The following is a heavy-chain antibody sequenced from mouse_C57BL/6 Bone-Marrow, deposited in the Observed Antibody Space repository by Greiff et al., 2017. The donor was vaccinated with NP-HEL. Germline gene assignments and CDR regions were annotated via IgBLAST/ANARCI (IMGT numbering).Heavy chain of an antibody. Sequence: QVQLQQSGAELAKPGASVKLSCKASGYTFTSYWMHWVKQRPGQGLEWIGYINPSSGYTKYNQKFKDKATLTADKSSSTAYMQLSSLTYEDSSVYYCARPIYFPSFYVWGTGTTVTVSS. D-gene: IGHD2-1*01. CDR3: ARPIYFPSFYV. J-gene: IGHJ1*03. CDR2: INPSSGYT. CDR1: GYTFTSYW. V-gene: IGHV1-7*01.